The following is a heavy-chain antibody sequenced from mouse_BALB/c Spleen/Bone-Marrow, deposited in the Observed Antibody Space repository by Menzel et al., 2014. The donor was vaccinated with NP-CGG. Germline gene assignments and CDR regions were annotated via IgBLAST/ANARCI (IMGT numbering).Heavy chain of an antibody. J-gene: IGHJ3*01. CDR1: ELSLTSYG. D-gene: IGHD1-1*01. V-gene: IGHV2-9*02. CDR2: IWAGGST. CDR3: ARGGSSRAWFAY. Sequence: VKLMESGPGLVSPSQSLSITCTVSELSLTSYGVHWVRQPPGKGLEWLGVIWAGGSTNYNSALMSRLSISKDNSKSQVFLKMNSLQTDDTAMYYCARGGSSRAWFAYWGQGTLVTVSA.